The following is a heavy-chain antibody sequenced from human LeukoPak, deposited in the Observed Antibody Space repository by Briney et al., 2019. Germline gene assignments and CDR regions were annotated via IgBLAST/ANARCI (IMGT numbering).Heavy chain of an antibody. V-gene: IGHV1-2*02. CDR1: GYTFTGYY. D-gene: IGHD3-22*01. Sequence: ASVKVSCKAPGYTFTGYYMHWVRQAPGQGLEWMGWINPNSGGTNYAQKFQGRVTMTRDTSISTTYMELSRLRSDDTAVYYCARDGSGYYYADYWGQGTLVTVSS. J-gene: IGHJ4*02. CDR3: ARDGSGYYYADY. CDR2: INPNSGGT.